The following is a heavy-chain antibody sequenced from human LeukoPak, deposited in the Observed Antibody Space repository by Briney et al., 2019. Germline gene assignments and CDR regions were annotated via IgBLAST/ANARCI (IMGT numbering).Heavy chain of an antibody. J-gene: IGHJ4*02. CDR2: INHSGST. V-gene: IGHV4-34*01. D-gene: IGHD3-3*01. CDR1: GGSFSGYY. CDR3: ARYYDFWSGYPDRRRGFDY. Sequence: SETLSLTCAVYGGSFSGYYWSWIRQPPGKGLEWIGEINHSGSTNYNPSLKSRVTISVDTSKNQFSLKLSSVTAADTAVYYCARYYDFWSGYPDRRRGFDYWGQGTLVTVSS.